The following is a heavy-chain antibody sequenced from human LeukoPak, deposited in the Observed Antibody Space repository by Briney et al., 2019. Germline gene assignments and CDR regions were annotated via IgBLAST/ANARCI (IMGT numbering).Heavy chain of an antibody. D-gene: IGHD3-16*01. Sequence: PSETLSLTCAVYGGSFSGYYWSWIRQPPGKGLEWIGYIYYSGSTNYNPSLKSRVTISVDTSKNQFSLKLSSVTAADTAVYYCARRGGDYWGQGTLVTVSS. V-gene: IGHV4-59*08. CDR1: GGSFSGYY. CDR2: IYYSGST. CDR3: ARRGGDY. J-gene: IGHJ4*02.